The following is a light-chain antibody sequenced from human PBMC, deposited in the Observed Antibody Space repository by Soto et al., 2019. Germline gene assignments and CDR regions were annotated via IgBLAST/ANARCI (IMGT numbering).Light chain of an antibody. J-gene: IGKJ5*01. CDR2: AAS. Sequence: EIVLTQSPATRSLSPGERATLSFRSSQSVSSYLAWYQQKPGQAPRLLIFAASSRASGIPERFSGSGSGTDFTLTISRLEPEDFAVYYCQEHASIFGQGTRLEIK. V-gene: IGKV3-20*01. CDR3: QEHASI. CDR1: QSVSSY.